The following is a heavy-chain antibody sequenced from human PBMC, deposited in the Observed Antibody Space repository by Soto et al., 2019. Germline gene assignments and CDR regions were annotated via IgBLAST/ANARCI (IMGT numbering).Heavy chain of an antibody. J-gene: IGHJ4*02. D-gene: IGHD5-12*01. V-gene: IGHV3-23*01. CDR3: AKDAVSRDGVWLAHD. CDR1: GFTFSNYA. Sequence: GGSLRLSCAASGFTFSNYAMIWIRQVPGKGLEWVSGLYGSGGGIHYADSVKGRFTISRDNSAYSVYLQMNNLRVEDTAIYYCAKDAVSRDGVWLAHDWGQGTVVTVSS. CDR2: LYGSGGGI.